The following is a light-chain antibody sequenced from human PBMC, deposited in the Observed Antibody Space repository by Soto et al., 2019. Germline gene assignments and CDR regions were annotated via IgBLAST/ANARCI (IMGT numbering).Light chain of an antibody. CDR2: DVS. CDR1: QDIRGA. CDR3: QQFNSYPIT. J-gene: IGKJ5*01. V-gene: IGKV1-13*02. Sequence: AIQVTQSPSSLSASVGDRVTITCRASQDIRGALAWYQQKPGKAPKLLIYDVSTLESGVPSRFSGSGSGTEFTLTISSLQTEDFGTYYCQQFNSYPITFGHGTRL.